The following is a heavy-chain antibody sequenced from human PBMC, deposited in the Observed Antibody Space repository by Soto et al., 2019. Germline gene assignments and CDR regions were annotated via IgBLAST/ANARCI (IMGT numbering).Heavy chain of an antibody. CDR3: ARQFDYDINGYYYAY. Sequence: QVQLVQSGAEVKKPGSSVRVSCKASGGSFSRNTISWVRQAPGQGLEWMGGITPLFGTENYAQRFQGRVTITADESTSTAYMDLIRLRSEDTAVYYCARQFDYDINGYYYAYWGQGTLVAVSS. D-gene: IGHD3-22*01. CDR2: ITPLFGTE. CDR1: GGSFSRNT. V-gene: IGHV1-69*01. J-gene: IGHJ4*02.